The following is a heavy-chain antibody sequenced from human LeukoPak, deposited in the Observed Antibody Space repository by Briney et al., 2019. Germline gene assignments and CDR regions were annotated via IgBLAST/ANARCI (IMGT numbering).Heavy chain of an antibody. D-gene: IGHD6-13*01. V-gene: IGHV3-23*01. CDR1: GFTFSSYA. CDR3: ARGHLGIAAAGDLDY. Sequence: GGSLRLSCAASGFTFSSYAMSWVRQAPGKGLEWVSAISGSGGSTYYADSVKGRFTISRDNSKNTLYLQMNSLRAEDTAVYYCARGHLGIAAAGDLDYWGQGTLVTVSS. J-gene: IGHJ4*02. CDR2: ISGSGGST.